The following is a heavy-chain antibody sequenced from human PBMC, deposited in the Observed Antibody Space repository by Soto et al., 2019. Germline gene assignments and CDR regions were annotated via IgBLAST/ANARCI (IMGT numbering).Heavy chain of an antibody. V-gene: IGHV4-39*01. CDR1: GGSISSSSYY. D-gene: IGHD6-19*01. J-gene: IGHJ4*02. Sequence: PSETLSLTCTVSGGSISSSSYYWGWIRQPPGKGLEWNGSIYYSGSTYYNPSLKSRVTISVDTSKNQFSLKLSSVTAADTAVYYCGRLGPSGGWSGKIRYGGQETLVPVSS. CDR2: IYYSGST. CDR3: GRLGPSGGWSGKIRY.